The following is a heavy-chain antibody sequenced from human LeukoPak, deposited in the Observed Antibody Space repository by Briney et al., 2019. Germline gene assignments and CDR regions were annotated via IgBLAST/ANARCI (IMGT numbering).Heavy chain of an antibody. CDR3: TKDSWSRNGIYDPFDI. CDR1: GFIFSDYA. CDR2: VGGDDAT. Sequence: GGSLRLSCAASGFIFSDYAVNWVRQAPGKGLEWVSVVGGDDATYYKDSVKGRFTISRDNSKNTLSLQMNSLRLEDTAVYYCTKDSWSRNGIYDPFDIWGQGTMVTVSS. V-gene: IGHV3-23*01. J-gene: IGHJ3*02. D-gene: IGHD2-8*01.